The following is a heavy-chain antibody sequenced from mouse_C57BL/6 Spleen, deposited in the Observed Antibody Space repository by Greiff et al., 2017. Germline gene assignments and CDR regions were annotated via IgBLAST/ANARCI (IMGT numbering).Heavy chain of an antibody. CDR3: AKGLAHYAMDY. D-gene: IGHD3-1*01. Sequence: VQLKQSGPELVKPGASVKISCKASGYSFTDYNMNWVKQSNGKSLEWIGVINPNYGTTSYNQKFKGKATLTVDQSSSTAYMQLQRLESEESADYSSAKGLAHYAMDYWGQGTSVTVSS. V-gene: IGHV1-39*01. CDR1: GYSFTDYN. CDR2: INPNYGTT. J-gene: IGHJ4*01.